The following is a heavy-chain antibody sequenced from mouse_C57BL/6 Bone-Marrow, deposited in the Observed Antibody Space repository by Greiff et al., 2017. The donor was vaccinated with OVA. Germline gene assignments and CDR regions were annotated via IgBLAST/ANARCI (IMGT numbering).Heavy chain of an antibody. V-gene: IGHV1-26*01. Sequence: VQLQQSGPELVKPGASVKISCTASGYTFTDYYMNWVKQSHGKSLEWIGDINPNNGGSSYNQKFKGKATLTVDKSSSTAYMELRSLTSEDSAVYYYARPRYDYDEAWFAYWGQGTLVTVSA. J-gene: IGHJ3*01. CDR2: INPNNGGS. CDR3: ARPRYDYDEAWFAY. D-gene: IGHD2-4*01. CDR1: GYTFTDYY.